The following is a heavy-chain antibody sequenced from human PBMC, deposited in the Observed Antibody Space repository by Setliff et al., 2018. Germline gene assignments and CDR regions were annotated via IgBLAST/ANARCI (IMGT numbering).Heavy chain of an antibody. Sequence: ASVKVSCKASGYTFAGYYMHWLRQAPGQGLEWLGIISPGGGATTHAQKFQGRVILARDTSTSTVYMELGALKSDDTAVYYCARASTSIDPYDFDYWGQGTLVTVSS. CDR1: GYTFAGYY. CDR3: ARASTSIDPYDFDY. V-gene: IGHV1-46*01. J-gene: IGHJ4*02. CDR2: ISPGGGAT. D-gene: IGHD3-16*02.